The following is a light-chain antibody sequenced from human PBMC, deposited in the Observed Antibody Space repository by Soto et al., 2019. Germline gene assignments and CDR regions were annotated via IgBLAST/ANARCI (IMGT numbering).Light chain of an antibody. CDR1: QSVSSY. CDR3: QQRSNWPPIT. J-gene: IGKJ5*01. Sequence: EVVLTQSPATLPLSPGERATLSCRASQSVSSYLAWYQQKPGQAPRLLIYDASNRATGIPARFSGSGSGTDFTLTISSLEPEDFAVYYCQQRSNWPPITFGQGTLLEIK. V-gene: IGKV3-11*01. CDR2: DAS.